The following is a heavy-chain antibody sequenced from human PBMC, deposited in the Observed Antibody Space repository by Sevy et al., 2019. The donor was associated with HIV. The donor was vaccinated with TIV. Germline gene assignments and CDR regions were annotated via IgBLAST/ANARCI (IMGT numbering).Heavy chain of an antibody. V-gene: IGHV3-21*01. J-gene: IGHJ3*02. D-gene: IGHD4-17*01. CDR1: GFTFNSHT. CDR2: ISSSSSYI. Sequence: GGSLRLSCAGSGFTFNSHTMNWVRQAPGKGLEWVSSISSSSSYIYYGDSVKGRFTITRDNAKSSLFLQMNSLRAEDTAIYFCARVKDYGDYGAFDIWGQGTMVTVSS. CDR3: ARVKDYGDYGAFDI.